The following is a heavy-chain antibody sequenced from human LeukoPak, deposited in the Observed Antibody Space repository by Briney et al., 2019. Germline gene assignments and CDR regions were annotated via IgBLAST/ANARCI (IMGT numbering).Heavy chain of an antibody. CDR1: GFTFNNYA. J-gene: IGHJ4*02. V-gene: IGHV3-23*01. D-gene: IGHD5-24*01. Sequence: GGSLRLSCAASGFTFNNYAMSWVRQAPGKVLEWVSAITGSGDDTYHADSVKGRFTISRDNSKNTLYLQMNSLRAEDTAVYYCAKGSRDSRPYYFDFWGQGTLVTVSS. CDR2: ITGSGDDT. CDR3: AKGSRDSRPYYFDF.